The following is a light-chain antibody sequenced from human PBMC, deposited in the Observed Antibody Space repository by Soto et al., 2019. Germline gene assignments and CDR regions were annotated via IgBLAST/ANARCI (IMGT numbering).Light chain of an antibody. Sequence: DIVMTQSPLSLPVTPGEPASISCRSSQSLLHSNGYNYLDWYLQKPGQSSQLLIYLGSNRSSGVPDRFSGSGSATDFTLKISRVEAEDVGIYYCMQPLQTPRTFGQGTKVEIK. J-gene: IGKJ1*01. V-gene: IGKV2-28*01. CDR1: QSLLHSNGYNY. CDR3: MQPLQTPRT. CDR2: LGS.